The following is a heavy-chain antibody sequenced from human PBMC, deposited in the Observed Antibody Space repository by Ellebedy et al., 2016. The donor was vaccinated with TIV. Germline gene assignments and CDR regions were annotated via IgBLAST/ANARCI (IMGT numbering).Heavy chain of an antibody. D-gene: IGHD6-19*01. CDR3: LYSSGP. CDR1: GFTLNYYD. V-gene: IGHV3-69-1*01. J-gene: IGHJ3*01. Sequence: GGSLRLSCAASGFTLNYYDINWVRQGRGKRLEWLSSMSSRDNTLYADSVNGRFTVSRDNAKNSLYLQMNSLRAEDTAVYYCLYSSGPWGQGTMVTVSS. CDR2: MSSRDNT.